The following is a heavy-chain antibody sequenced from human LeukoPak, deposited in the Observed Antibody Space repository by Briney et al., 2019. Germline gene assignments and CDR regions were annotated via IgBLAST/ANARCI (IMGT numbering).Heavy chain of an antibody. CDR3: ARRYGYCSSTSCFNIGGWFDP. Sequence: GESLKISCKGSGYSFTSYWIGWVRQMPGKGLEWMGIIYPGDSDTRYSPSFQGQVTISADKSISTAYLQWSSLKASDTAMYYCARRYGYCSSTSCFNIGGWFDPWGQGTLSPSPQ. D-gene: IGHD2-2*01. V-gene: IGHV5-51*01. J-gene: IGHJ5*02. CDR1: GYSFTSYW. CDR2: IYPGDSDT.